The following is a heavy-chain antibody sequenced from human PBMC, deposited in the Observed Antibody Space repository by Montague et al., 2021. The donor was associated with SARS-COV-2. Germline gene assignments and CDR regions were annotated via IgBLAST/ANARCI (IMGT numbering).Heavy chain of an antibody. CDR1: GDSISNYS. CDR3: ARKGSGRSDLAY. Sequence: SETLSLTCSVSGDSISNYSWSWIRQSPGKGLEWIGYIYYSGSTNYNPSLTSRVTISVDTSKNQVSLKLTSVTAADTAIYYCARKGSGRSDLAYWGQGTLVTVFS. D-gene: IGHD1-26*01. CDR2: IYYSGST. V-gene: IGHV4-59*12. J-gene: IGHJ4*02.